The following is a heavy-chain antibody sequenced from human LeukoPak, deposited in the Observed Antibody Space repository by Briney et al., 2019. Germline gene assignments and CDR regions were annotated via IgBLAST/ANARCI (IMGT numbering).Heavy chain of an antibody. CDR1: GYTFTGYY. Sequence: GASVKVSCKASGYTFTGYYMHWVRQAPGQGLEWMGWINPNSGGTNYAQKFQGRVTMTRDTSISTAYMELSRLRSDDTAVYYYARESSGQYYFDYWGQGTLVTVSS. J-gene: IGHJ4*02. CDR3: ARESSGQYYFDY. V-gene: IGHV1-2*02. CDR2: INPNSGGT. D-gene: IGHD6-19*01.